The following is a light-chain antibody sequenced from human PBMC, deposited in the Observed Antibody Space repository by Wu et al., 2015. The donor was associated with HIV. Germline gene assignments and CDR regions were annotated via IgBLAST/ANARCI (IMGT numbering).Light chain of an antibody. CDR1: VNINIQ. CDR3: QQSYSIIRT. CDR2: GAS. V-gene: IGKV1-39*01. J-gene: IGKJ1*01. Sequence: DIQMTQSPSFLSASVGDTVTITCRASVNINIQLNWYQQKPGKAPKFLIYGASALQSGVPSRSSGGGSGTEFTLTISRLQPEDFATYYCQQSYSIIRTFGQGTKVEIK.